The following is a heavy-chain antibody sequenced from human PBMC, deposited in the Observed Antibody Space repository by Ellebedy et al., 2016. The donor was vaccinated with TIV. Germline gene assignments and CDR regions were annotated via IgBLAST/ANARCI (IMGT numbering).Heavy chain of an antibody. CDR3: ARVDLGLAFDY. CDR1: GFSPSANY. V-gene: IGHV3-53*01. CDR2: IYSAGNT. J-gene: IGHJ4*02. D-gene: IGHD3/OR15-3a*01. Sequence: PGGSLRLSCAVSGFSPSANYMSWVRQAPGKGLEWVSIIYSAGNTYYADSVKGRFTISRDTSKNTVFLQMNTLRAEDTAVYYCARVDLGLAFDYWGRGTLVTVSS.